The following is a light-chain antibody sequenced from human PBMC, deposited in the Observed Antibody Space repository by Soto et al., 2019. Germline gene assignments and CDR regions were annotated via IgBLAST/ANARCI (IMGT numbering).Light chain of an antibody. CDR3: AASDDNLTGVV. CDR2: GDN. Sequence: QSVLTQSPSASGTPGQRAVISCSGSSSNIGINTVNWYQQLPGAAPKLLIYGDNQRPSGVPDRFSGSKSGTSASLAISGLQSEDEADYYCAASDDNLTGVVFGGGTQLTVL. J-gene: IGLJ2*01. CDR1: SSNIGINT. V-gene: IGLV1-44*01.